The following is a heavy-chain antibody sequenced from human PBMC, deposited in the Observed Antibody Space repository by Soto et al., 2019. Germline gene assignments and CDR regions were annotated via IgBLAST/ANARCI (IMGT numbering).Heavy chain of an antibody. J-gene: IGHJ4*02. CDR3: TPRALKYNSDWYPLSD. V-gene: IGHV3-15*07. CDR2: IKSETDGGTI. CDR1: GFTFSNVW. D-gene: IGHD6-19*01. Sequence: EVQLVESGGGLVKPGGSLRLSCAGSGFTFSNVWMHWVRQAPGKWLEWVGRIKSETDGGTIDYAALVKGRFTISRDDSHNTLYLQMNSLKTEDTATYYCTPRALKYNSDWYPLSDWGQGTRVTVSS.